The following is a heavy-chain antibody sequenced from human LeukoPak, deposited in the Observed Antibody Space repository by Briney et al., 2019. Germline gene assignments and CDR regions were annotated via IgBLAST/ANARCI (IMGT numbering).Heavy chain of an antibody. CDR3: ARDRVEITVAGTVDY. V-gene: IGHV3-30*04. J-gene: IGHJ4*02. CDR1: GFTFSSYA. CDR2: ISYDGSSA. Sequence: PGGSLRLSCAASGFTFSSYAMHWVRPAPGKGLEWVAVISYDGSSAWYADSVKGRFNISRDNSKNTLYLQMNSLRAEDTAVYYCARDRVEITVAGTVDYWGQGALVAVSS. D-gene: IGHD6-19*01.